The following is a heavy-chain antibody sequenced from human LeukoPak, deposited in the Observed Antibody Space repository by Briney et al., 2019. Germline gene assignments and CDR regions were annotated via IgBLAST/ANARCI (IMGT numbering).Heavy chain of an antibody. CDR3: ASIRTPDAFDF. V-gene: IGHV6-1*01. CDR1: GNSVSSNSAV. Sequence: SQTLSLTYAISGNSVSSNSAVWNWIRQSPSRGLEWLGSTYYSSKWHYDYAVSVKTRITINPDTSKNQFSLQLNSVTPEDTAVYYCASIRTPDAFDFWGQGTMVTVSS. D-gene: IGHD2-2*01. CDR2: TYYSSKWHY. J-gene: IGHJ3*01.